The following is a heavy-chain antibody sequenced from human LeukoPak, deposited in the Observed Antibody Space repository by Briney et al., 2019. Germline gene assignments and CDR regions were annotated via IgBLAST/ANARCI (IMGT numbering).Heavy chain of an antibody. CDR3: ARHLRKSFFDY. Sequence: PSETLSLTCTVSGGSLSIYYWSWLRQPPGKGLEWIGYMYISGSTCYYPSLESLVPISVDTSKTQFSLKLSSGTAADTAVYYCARHLRKSFFDYWGRGTLVTVSS. CDR2: MYISGST. CDR1: GGSLSIYY. D-gene: IGHD1-14*01. J-gene: IGHJ4*02. V-gene: IGHV4-59*08.